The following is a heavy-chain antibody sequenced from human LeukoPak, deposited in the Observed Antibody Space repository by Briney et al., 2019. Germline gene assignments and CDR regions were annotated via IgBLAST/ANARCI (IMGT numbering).Heavy chain of an antibody. CDR2: INHSGST. V-gene: IGHV4-34*01. D-gene: IGHD5-18*01. CDR1: GGSFSGYY. J-gene: IGHJ6*02. CDR3: ARAVLDTAMVSGMNYGMDV. Sequence: SETLSLTCAVYGGSFSGYYWSWMRQPPGKGLEWIGAINHSGSTNYNPSLKSRVTISVDTSKNQFSLKVSSVTAADTAVYYCARAVLDTAMVSGMNYGMDVWGQGTTVTVSS.